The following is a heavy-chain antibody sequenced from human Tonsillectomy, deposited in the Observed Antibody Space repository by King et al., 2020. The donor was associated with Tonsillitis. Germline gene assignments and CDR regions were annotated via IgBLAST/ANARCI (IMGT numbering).Heavy chain of an antibody. CDR3: ARFVYGNCASDY. V-gene: IGHV1-2*02. Sequence: VQLVESGAEVKKPGASVRVSCKASGYTFTGYYIHWVRQAPGQGLEWMGWINPNSGDTNFAQKFQGRVTMTSDTSISTAYMGLSSLRCDDTAVYFCARFVYGNCASDYWGQGTLVTVSS. J-gene: IGHJ4*02. CDR1: GYTFTGYY. D-gene: IGHD4-11*01. CDR2: INPNSGDT.